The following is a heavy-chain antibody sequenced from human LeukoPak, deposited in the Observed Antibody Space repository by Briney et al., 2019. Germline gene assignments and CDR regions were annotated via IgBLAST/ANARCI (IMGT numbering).Heavy chain of an antibody. Sequence: PGGSLRLSCAASGFTFSGSAMHWVRQASGKGLEWVGRIRSKVNSYATAYAASVKGRFTISRDDSKNTAYLQMNSLKTEDTAVYYCTVIITSQNIVRDWGQGTLVTVSS. D-gene: IGHD3-10*01. J-gene: IGHJ4*02. V-gene: IGHV3-73*01. CDR1: GFTFSGSA. CDR3: TVIITSQNIVRD. CDR2: IRSKVNSYAT.